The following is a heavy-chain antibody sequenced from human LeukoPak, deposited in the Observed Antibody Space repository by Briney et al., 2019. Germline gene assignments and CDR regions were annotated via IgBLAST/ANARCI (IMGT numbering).Heavy chain of an antibody. J-gene: IGHJ4*02. Sequence: GESLKISCKGSGYSFTSYWIGWVRQMPGKGLEWMGIIYPGDSDTRYSPSLQGQVTISADKSISTAYLQWSSLKASDTAMYYCASYYYDSSGPKYYFDYWGQGTLVTVSS. D-gene: IGHD3-22*01. V-gene: IGHV5-51*01. CDR2: IYPGDSDT. CDR3: ASYYYDSSGPKYYFDY. CDR1: GYSFTSYW.